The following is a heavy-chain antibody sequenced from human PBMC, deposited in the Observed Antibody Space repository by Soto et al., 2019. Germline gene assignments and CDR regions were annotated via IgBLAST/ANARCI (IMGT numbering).Heavy chain of an antibody. CDR2: IKSKTDGGTT. V-gene: IGHV3-15*01. D-gene: IGHD3-3*01. CDR3: TALYDFWSGYCGDFDY. Sequence: EVQLVESGGGLVKPGGSLRLSCAASGFTFSNAWMSWVRQAPGKGLEWVGRIKSKTDGGTTDYAAPVKGRFTISRDDSKNTLYLQMNSLKTEDTAVYYFTALYDFWSGYCGDFDYWGQGTLVTVSS. CDR1: GFTFSNAW. J-gene: IGHJ4*02.